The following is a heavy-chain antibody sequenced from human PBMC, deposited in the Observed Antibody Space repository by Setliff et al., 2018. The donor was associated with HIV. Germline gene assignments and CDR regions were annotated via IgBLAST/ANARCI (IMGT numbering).Heavy chain of an antibody. CDR3: TRELNGHTSSHYYFGLDV. Sequence: SVGSLRLSCATSGFAFSDYDFHWVRQVTGEGLEWVSAIGTGGDTYYADSVKGRFTISRENAKNSLYLQMNNVRAGDTAVYYCTRELNGHTSSHYYFGLDVWGQGTTVTVSS. CDR1: GFAFSDYD. CDR2: IGTGGDT. J-gene: IGHJ6*02. D-gene: IGHD6-6*01. V-gene: IGHV3-13*01.